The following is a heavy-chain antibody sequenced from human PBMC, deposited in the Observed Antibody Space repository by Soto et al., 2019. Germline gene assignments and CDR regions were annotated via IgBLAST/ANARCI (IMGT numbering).Heavy chain of an antibody. V-gene: IGHV1-8*01. CDR1: GYTFTSYD. D-gene: IGHD4-4*01. CDR2: MNPNSGNT. CDR3: ARETVTSPHMDV. J-gene: IGHJ6*03. Sequence: ASLKVSCKASGYTFTSYDINWVRQATGQGLEWMGWMNPNSGNTGYAQKFQGRVTMTRNTSISTAYMELSSLRSEDTAVYYCARETVTSPHMDVWGKGTTVTVSS.